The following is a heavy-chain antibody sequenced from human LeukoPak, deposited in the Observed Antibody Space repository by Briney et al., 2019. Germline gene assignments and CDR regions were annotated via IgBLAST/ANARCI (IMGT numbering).Heavy chain of an antibody. D-gene: IGHD2-8*02. V-gene: IGHV3-23*01. CDR2: ISSGGGNT. CDR1: GLTFSNYA. Sequence: GGSLRLSCAASGLTFSNYAMTWVRQAPGKGLEWVSGISSGGGNTYYADSVKGRLTISRDNSKKTVHLQMSSLRAEDTAVSYCAKGGRDTGGNWFDPWGQGTLVSVSS. J-gene: IGHJ5*02. CDR3: AKGGRDTGGNWFDP.